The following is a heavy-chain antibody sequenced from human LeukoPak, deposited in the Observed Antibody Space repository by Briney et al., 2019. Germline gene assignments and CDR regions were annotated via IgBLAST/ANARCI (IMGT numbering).Heavy chain of an antibody. V-gene: IGHV4-39*07. CDR2: IYYSGST. CDR1: GGSISSSTNY. J-gene: IGHJ4*02. D-gene: IGHD5-18*01. Sequence: SETLSLTCTVSGGSISSSTNYWGWIRQPPGKGLEWIGSIYYSGSTYYNPSLKSRVTISVDTSKNQFSLKLSSVTAADTAVYYCARSDRGYSYKHYFDYWGQGTLVTVSS. CDR3: ARSDRGYSYKHYFDY.